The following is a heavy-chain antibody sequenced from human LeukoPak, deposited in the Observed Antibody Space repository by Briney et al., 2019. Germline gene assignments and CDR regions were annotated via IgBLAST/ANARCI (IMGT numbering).Heavy chain of an antibody. V-gene: IGHV3-43*02. CDR1: GFTFDEFG. CDR2: VSGDGGRT. D-gene: IGHD2-2*01. J-gene: IGHJ1*01. CDR3: ARDRMSRAPTYFHH. Sequence: GGSLRLSCAASGFTFDEFGMHWVRQAPGKGLEWVSFVSGDGGRTDYADSVKGRFTISRDSRKNSLYLQMDSLTAEDTAFYFCARDRMSRAPTYFHHWGQGTLVTVSA.